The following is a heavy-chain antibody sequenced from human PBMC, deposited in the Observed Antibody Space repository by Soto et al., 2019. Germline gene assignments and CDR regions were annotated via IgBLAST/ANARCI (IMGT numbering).Heavy chain of an antibody. Sequence: SETLSLTCTVSGGSISSYFWTWIRQPPGKGLEWIGYMQYSGSTNHNPSLKSRVTISVDTSKKQLSLKLSSVTAADTAVYYCARAQYSSGWKVDYWGQGTLVTVSA. CDR1: GGSISSYF. D-gene: IGHD6-19*01. V-gene: IGHV4-59*01. J-gene: IGHJ4*02. CDR2: MQYSGST. CDR3: ARAQYSSGWKVDY.